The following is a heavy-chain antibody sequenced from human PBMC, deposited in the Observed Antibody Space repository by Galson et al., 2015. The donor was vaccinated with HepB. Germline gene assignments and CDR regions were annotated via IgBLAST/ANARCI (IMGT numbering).Heavy chain of an antibody. Sequence: SETLSLTCAVSGGSISSSNWWSWVRQPPGKGLEWIGEIYHSGSTNYNPSLKSRVTISVDKSKNQFSLKLSSVTAADTAVYYCARGLVVVAATGSLYYYGMDVWGQGTTVTVSS. CDR1: GGSISSSNW. CDR3: ARGLVVVAATGSLYYYGMDV. V-gene: IGHV4-4*02. D-gene: IGHD2-15*01. J-gene: IGHJ6*02. CDR2: IYHSGST.